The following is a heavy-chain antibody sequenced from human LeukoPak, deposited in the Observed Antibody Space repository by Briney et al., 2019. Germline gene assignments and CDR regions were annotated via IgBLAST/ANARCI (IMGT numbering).Heavy chain of an antibody. CDR1: GGSVSSSGYY. J-gene: IGHJ4*02. D-gene: IGHD6-13*01. CDR3: ARHSSSWYVFYFDY. V-gene: IGHV4-39*01. CDR2: IYYSGST. Sequence: TSETLSLTCTVSGGSVSSSGYYWGWIRQPPGKGLEWIGSIYYSGSTYYNPSLKSRVTISGDSSKNQLSLKMRSVTAADTAVYYCARHSSSWYVFYFDYWGQGTLVTVSS.